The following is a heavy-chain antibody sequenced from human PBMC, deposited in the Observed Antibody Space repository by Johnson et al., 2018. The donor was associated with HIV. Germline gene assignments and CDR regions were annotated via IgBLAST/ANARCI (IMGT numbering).Heavy chain of an antibody. D-gene: IGHD1-26*01. CDR3: ARDGGSTRGDAFDI. CDR2: IRQEGREK. Sequence: VQLVESGGGLVQPGGSLRLSCAASGFTFSAYWMTWVRQAPGKGLEWVASIRQEGREKYYVDSVQGRSTISRDNAKNSLYLQMNSLRAEDTAVDYCARDGGSTRGDAFDIWGQGTMVTVSS. V-gene: IGHV3-7*01. J-gene: IGHJ3*02. CDR1: GFTFSAYW.